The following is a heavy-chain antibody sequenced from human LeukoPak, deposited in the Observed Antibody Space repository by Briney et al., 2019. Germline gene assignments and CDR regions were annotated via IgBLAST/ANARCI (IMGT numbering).Heavy chain of an antibody. CDR3: AKRPRPWGVGGQPFDP. CDR2: ISYDGSNK. CDR1: GFTFSSYG. V-gene: IGHV3-30*18. D-gene: IGHD3-16*01. Sequence: PGRSLRLSCAASGFTFSSYGMHWVRQAPGKGLERVAVISYDGSNKYYADSVKGRFTISRDNSKNTLYLQMNSLRAEDTAVYYCAKRPRPWGVGGQPFDPWGQGTLVTVSS. J-gene: IGHJ5*02.